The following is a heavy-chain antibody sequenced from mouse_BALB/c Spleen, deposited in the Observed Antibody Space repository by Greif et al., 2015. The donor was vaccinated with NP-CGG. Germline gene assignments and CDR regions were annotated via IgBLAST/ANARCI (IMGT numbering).Heavy chain of an antibody. V-gene: IGHV7-3*02. J-gene: IGHJ4*01. CDR2: IRNKANGYTT. CDR1: GFTFTDYY. D-gene: IGHD2-14*01. CDR3: ARDYRYYAMDY. Sequence: EAQLVESGGGLVQPGGSLRLSCATSGFTFTDYYMSWVRQPPGKALEWLGFIRNKANGYTTEYSASVKGRFTISRDNSQSILYLQMNTLRAEDSATYYCARDYRYYAMDYWGQGTSVTVSS.